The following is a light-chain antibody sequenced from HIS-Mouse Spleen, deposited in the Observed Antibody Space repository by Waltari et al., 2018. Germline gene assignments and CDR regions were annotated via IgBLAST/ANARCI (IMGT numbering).Light chain of an antibody. V-gene: IGKV1-13*02. CDR1: QGICSA. Sequence: AIQLTQSPSYLSAPVRDRVTITCRANQGICSALAMYQQKPGKAPKLLIYDASSMESGVPSMFSGSASGTHLTLTISSLQPEDFANSYCQQFNSYPALTFGGGTKVKI. CDR2: DAS. CDR3: QQFNSYPALT. J-gene: IGKJ4*01.